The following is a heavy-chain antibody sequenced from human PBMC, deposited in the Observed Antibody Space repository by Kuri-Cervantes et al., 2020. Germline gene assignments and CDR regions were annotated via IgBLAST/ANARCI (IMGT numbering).Heavy chain of an antibody. CDR3: ARDRLGSGWYRVTTYGMDV. CDR1: GFTFSSYS. Sequence: GGSLRLSCAASGFTFSSYSMNWVRQAPGKGLEWVSSISSSSSYIYYADSVKGRFTISRDNAKNSLYLQMNSLRAEDTAVYYCARDRLGSGWYRVTTYGMDVWGQGTTVTVSS. CDR2: ISSSSSYI. D-gene: IGHD6-19*01. J-gene: IGHJ6*02. V-gene: IGHV3-21*01.